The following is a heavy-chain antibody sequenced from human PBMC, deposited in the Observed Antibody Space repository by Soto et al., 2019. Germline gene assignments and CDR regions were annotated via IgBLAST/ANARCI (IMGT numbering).Heavy chain of an antibody. D-gene: IGHD1-26*01. V-gene: IGHV3-30*18. CDR1: GFTFSSYG. J-gene: IGHJ4*02. Sequence: GGSLRLSCAASGFTFSSYGMHWVRQAPGKGLEWVAVISYDGTYKYFADSVKGRFTISRDNSKNTLYLQMNSLRAEDTAVYYCAKSSGSYIIDYWGQGTLVTVSS. CDR2: ISYDGTYK. CDR3: AKSSGSYIIDY.